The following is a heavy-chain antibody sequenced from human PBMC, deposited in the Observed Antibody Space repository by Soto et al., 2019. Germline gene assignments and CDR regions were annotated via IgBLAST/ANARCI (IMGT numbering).Heavy chain of an antibody. V-gene: IGHV1-2*02. CDR2: INPNSGGT. CDR1: GYTFTGYY. J-gene: IGHJ6*02. Sequence: ASVKVSCKVSGYTFTGYYIHWVRQAPGQGLEWMGWINPNSGGTNYAQKFQGRVTINTAYMELSRLRSDDTAVYYCARELRLGIAVAGMDISGQGTTVTISS. D-gene: IGHD6-19*01. CDR3: ARELRLGIAVAGMDI.